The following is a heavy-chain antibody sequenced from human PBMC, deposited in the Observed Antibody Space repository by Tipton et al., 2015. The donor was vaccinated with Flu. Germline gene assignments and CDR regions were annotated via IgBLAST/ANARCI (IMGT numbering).Heavy chain of an antibody. CDR1: GFTFSDHY. Sequence: SLRLSCAASGFTFSDHYMNWIRQAPGKGLEWVSHISNSGSTTNYADSVKGRFTISRDNAKNTLYLQMNSLRAEDTAVYYCARKLAGLDYWGQGTLVTVSS. J-gene: IGHJ4*02. CDR2: ISNSGSTT. V-gene: IGHV3-11*01. D-gene: IGHD6-13*01. CDR3: ARKLAGLDY.